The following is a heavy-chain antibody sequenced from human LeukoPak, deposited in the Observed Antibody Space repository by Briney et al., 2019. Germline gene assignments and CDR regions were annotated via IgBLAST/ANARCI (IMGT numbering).Heavy chain of an antibody. Sequence: GESLQISCKGSGYSFTSYWIGWVRPMPGKGLEWMGIIYPGDSDTRYSPSFQGQVTISADKSISTAYLQWSSLKASDTAMYYCARLRLEWTNWFDPWGQGTLVTVSS. D-gene: IGHD3-3*01. V-gene: IGHV5-51*01. J-gene: IGHJ5*02. CDR3: ARLRLEWTNWFDP. CDR1: GYSFTSYW. CDR2: IYPGDSDT.